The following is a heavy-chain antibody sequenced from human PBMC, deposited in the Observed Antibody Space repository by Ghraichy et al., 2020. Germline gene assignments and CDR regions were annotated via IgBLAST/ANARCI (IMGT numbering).Heavy chain of an antibody. Sequence: GGSLRLSCAVSGFTFSGFAMSWVRQAPGKGLEWVSSMSGSDGSTSYADSVKGRFTISRDKSKNTVYLQMHSLRADDTALYYCAKDYSYDSSGSFNFLDSNAFVIWGRGTMVAVAS. J-gene: IGHJ3*02. V-gene: IGHV3-23*01. CDR3: AKDYSYDSSGSFNFLDSNAFVI. CDR1: GFTFSGFA. D-gene: IGHD3-22*01. CDR2: MSGSDGST.